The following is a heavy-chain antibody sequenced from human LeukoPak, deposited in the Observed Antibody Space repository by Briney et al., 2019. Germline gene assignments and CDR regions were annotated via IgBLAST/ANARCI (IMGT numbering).Heavy chain of an antibody. D-gene: IGHD3-22*01. CDR3: ARSYYDSSGYYYVGMDYYYYYGMDV. V-gene: IGHV3-23*01. Sequence: GGSLRLSCAASGFTFSSHAMSWVRRAPGKGLEWVSGLIENGATTYYADSVKGRFTISRDNSRNTMYLQMNSLRAEDTAVYYCARSYYDSSGYYYVGMDYYYYYGMDVWGQGTTVTVSS. J-gene: IGHJ6*02. CDR1: GFTFSSHA. CDR2: LIENGATT.